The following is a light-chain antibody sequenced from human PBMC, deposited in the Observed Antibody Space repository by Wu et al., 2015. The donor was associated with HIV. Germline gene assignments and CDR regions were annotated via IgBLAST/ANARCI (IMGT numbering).Light chain of an antibody. Sequence: EIVLTQSPGTLSLSPGEGATLSCRASQRVSNNYLAWYQQKPGQAPRLLMFGASSRATGIPDRFSGSGSETDFTLTISRLEPEDFAVYYCQQYGTSPFTFGPGTKVDHK. J-gene: IGKJ3*01. CDR2: GAS. CDR1: QRVSNNY. CDR3: QQYGTSPFT. V-gene: IGKV3-20*01.